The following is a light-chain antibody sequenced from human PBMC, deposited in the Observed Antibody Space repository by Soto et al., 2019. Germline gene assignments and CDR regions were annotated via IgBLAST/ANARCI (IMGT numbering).Light chain of an antibody. CDR2: DAS. J-gene: IGKJ1*01. Sequence: EIQMTLSKSSLSASIGDRVTLTCRASQSIGTNLNWYQQRPGKAPQLLISDASRLESGVPSRFSGSGSGTEFTLTISSLQPDDSATCYCKPYKTYSPSPFGQ. CDR1: QSIGTN. CDR3: KPYKTYSPSP. V-gene: IGKV1-39*01.